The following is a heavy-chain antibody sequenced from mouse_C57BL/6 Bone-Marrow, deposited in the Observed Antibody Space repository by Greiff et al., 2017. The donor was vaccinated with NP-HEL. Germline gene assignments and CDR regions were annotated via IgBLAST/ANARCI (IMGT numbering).Heavy chain of an antibody. Sequence: EVKLVESGGGLVQSGRSLRLSCATSGFTFSDFYMEWVRQAPGKGLEWIAASRNKANDYTTEYSASVKGRFIVSRDTSQSILYLQMNALRAEDTAIYYCARSIYYGHEGYFDVWGTGTTVTVSS. CDR2: SRNKANDYTT. CDR3: ARSIYYGHEGYFDV. CDR1: GFTFSDFY. V-gene: IGHV7-1*01. D-gene: IGHD2-2*01. J-gene: IGHJ1*03.